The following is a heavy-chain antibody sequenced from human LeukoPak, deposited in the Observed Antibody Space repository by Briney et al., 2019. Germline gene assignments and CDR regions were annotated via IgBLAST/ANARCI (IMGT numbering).Heavy chain of an antibody. J-gene: IGHJ4*01. CDR3: GSDPNGDYVGALGY. V-gene: IGHV3-23*01. Sequence: GGSLRLSCAASGFSISSYALAWVRQTPGMGLEWVSAVTGGGDGTHYVDSVKGRFTISRDNSKDTIYLQMNSLRVEDTAIYFCGSDPNGDYVGALGYWGRGTLVTVSS. D-gene: IGHD2-8*01. CDR1: GFSISSYA. CDR2: VTGGGDGT.